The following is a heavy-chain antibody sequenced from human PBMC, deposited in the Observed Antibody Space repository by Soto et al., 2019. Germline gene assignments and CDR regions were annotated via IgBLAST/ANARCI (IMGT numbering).Heavy chain of an antibody. Sequence: SQTLSLTCAISGDSVSSNSAGWNWIRQSPSRGLEWLGRTYYKSKWNNDSALSVKSRITINPDTSKNQFSLQLNSVTPEDTAVYYCARDSYNWNWGDNWFDPWGQGTLVTVSS. D-gene: IGHD1-7*01. CDR2: TYYKSKWNN. J-gene: IGHJ5*02. V-gene: IGHV6-1*01. CDR1: GDSVSSNSAG. CDR3: ARDSYNWNWGDNWFDP.